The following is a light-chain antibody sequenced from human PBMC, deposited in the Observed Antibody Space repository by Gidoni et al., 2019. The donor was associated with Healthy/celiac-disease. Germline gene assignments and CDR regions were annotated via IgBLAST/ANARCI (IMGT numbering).Light chain of an antibody. V-gene: IGKV1-39*01. Sequence: DIQMTQSPSSLSAPVGDRVTITCRASQSISSYLNWYQQKPGKAPKLLIYAASSLQSGVPSRCSGSGSGTDVTLTISSLQPEDFATYYCQQSYSTPPNTFGGGTKVEIK. CDR2: AAS. CDR3: QQSYSTPPNT. J-gene: IGKJ4*01. CDR1: QSISSY.